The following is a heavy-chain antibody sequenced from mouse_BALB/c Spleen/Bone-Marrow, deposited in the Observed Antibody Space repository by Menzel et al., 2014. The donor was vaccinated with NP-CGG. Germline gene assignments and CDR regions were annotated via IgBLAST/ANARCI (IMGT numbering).Heavy chain of an antibody. V-gene: IGHV5-9-4*01. Sequence: EVQWVESGGVLVKPGGSLKLSCAASGFTFSTYAMSWVRQSPEKRLEWVAEISSGGSYTYYPDTVTGRFTISRDNAKNTLYLEMSSLRSEDTAMYYCARDGYGSSDWGQGTLVTVSA. CDR3: ARDGYGSSD. J-gene: IGHJ3*01. CDR1: GFTFSTYA. D-gene: IGHD1-1*01. CDR2: ISSGGSYT.